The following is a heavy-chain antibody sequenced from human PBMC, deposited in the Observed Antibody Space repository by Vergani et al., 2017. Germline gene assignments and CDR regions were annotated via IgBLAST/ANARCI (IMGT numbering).Heavy chain of an antibody. CDR1: GGSISSSNW. J-gene: IGHJ5*02. CDR2: IYHSGST. Sequence: QVQLQESGPGLVKPSGTLSLTCADSGGSISSSNWWSWVRQPPGKGLGWIGEIYHSGSTNYNPSLKSRVTITVDKSKNQFALKMSSVTAADTDVYYCARDLWNCSGGSCYSGWFDPWGQGTLVTVSS. V-gene: IGHV4-4*02. D-gene: IGHD2-15*01. CDR3: ARDLWNCSGGSCYSGWFDP.